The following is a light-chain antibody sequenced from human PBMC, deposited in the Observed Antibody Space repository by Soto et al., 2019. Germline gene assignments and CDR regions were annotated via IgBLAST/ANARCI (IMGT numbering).Light chain of an antibody. CDR1: QSVSNRY. Sequence: EIVLTQSPGILFLSPGERATLSCRASQSVSNRYLAWYQQKPGQAPRLLIYGASSRATGIPDRFSGSGSGTDFTLSISRLEPEDFAVYYCQQYGGSPLITFGQGTRLEIK. J-gene: IGKJ5*01. CDR3: QQYGGSPLIT. V-gene: IGKV3-20*01. CDR2: GAS.